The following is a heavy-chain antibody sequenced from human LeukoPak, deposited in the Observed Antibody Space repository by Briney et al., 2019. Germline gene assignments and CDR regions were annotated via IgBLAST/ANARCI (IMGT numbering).Heavy chain of an antibody. V-gene: IGHV3-64*04. CDR2: ITSNGGST. D-gene: IGHD2-15*01. J-gene: IGHJ4*02. CDR3: ARCSGSSTYHSDDY. CDR1: GFIFSTYP. Sequence: GGSLRLSCSASGFIFSTYPMHWVRQDPGKGLEYVSAITSNGGSTYYADSVKGRFTISRDNAKNSLSLQMNSLRAEDTAVYYCARCSGSSTYHSDDYWGQGTLVTVSS.